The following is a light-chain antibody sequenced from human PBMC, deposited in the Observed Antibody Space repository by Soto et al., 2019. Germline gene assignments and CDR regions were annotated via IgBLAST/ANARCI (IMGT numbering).Light chain of an antibody. J-gene: IGKJ3*01. CDR2: GAS. CDR3: QQYGDSVFT. Sequence: EIVLTQSPGPLSLSPGERATLSCRASQSFRSSYLTWYHQKPGQAPRLLMFGASSRATGTPDRISGSGSGTDYTLTINRLEPEDFGVYYCQQYGDSVFTFGPGTTVEIK. V-gene: IGKV3-20*01. CDR1: QSFRSSY.